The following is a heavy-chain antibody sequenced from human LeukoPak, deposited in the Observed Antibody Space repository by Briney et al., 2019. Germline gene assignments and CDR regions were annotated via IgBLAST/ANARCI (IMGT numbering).Heavy chain of an antibody. CDR3: ARLLDNDSSGHPDTFDM. CDR2: SYYSGTT. J-gene: IGHJ3*02. Sequence: SETLSLTCAVSGGSISSHYWSWIRQPPGEGLEWMGYSYYSGTTRYNPSLQSRVTISVDTSKNLFSLKLTSVTAADTAVYYCARLLDNDSSGHPDTFDMWGKGTMVTVSS. CDR1: GGSISSHY. V-gene: IGHV4-59*11. D-gene: IGHD3-22*01.